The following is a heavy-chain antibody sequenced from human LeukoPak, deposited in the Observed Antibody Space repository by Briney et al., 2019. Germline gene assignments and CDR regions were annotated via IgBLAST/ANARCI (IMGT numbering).Heavy chain of an antibody. D-gene: IGHD6-13*01. Sequence: GGSLRLSCAASGFTFSSYAMSWVRQAPGKGLEWVSAISGSGGSTYYADSVKGRFTISRDNSKNTLYLQMNSLRAEDTAVYYCAKPLHSSSWTKRCYFDYWGQGTLVTVSS. CDR1: GFTFSSYA. V-gene: IGHV3-23*01. CDR3: AKPLHSSSWTKRCYFDY. J-gene: IGHJ4*02. CDR2: ISGSGGST.